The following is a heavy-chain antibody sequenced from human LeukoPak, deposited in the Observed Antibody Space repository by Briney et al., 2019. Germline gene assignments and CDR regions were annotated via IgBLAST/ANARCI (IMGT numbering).Heavy chain of an antibody. D-gene: IGHD1-26*01. V-gene: IGHV1-18*01. J-gene: IGHJ3*02. CDR1: GYTFTSYG. CDR2: ISAYNGNT. CDR3: ARDHGSGSERPDASDI. Sequence: ASVKVSCKASGYTFTSYGISWVRQAPGQGLEWMGWISAYNGNTNYAQKPQGRVTMTTDTSTSTAYMELRSLRSDDTAVYYCARDHGSGSERPDASDIWGQGTMVTVSS.